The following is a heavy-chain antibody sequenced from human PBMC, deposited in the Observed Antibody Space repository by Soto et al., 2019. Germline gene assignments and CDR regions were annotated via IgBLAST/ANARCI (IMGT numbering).Heavy chain of an antibody. CDR1: GYTFTSYG. CDR2: ISAYNGNT. CDR3: ARVPGRVATPYGYYYGMDV. D-gene: IGHD5-12*01. J-gene: IGHJ6*02. Sequence: QVQLVQSGAEVKKPGASVKVSCKASGYTFTSYGISWVRQTPGQGLEWMGWISAYNGNTNYAQKLQGRVTMTTDTSTSTAYMELRSLRSDDTAVYYCARVPGRVATPYGYYYGMDVWGQGTTVTVSS. V-gene: IGHV1-18*01.